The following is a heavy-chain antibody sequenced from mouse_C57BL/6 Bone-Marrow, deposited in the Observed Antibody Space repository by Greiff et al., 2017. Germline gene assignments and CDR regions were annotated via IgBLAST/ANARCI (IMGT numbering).Heavy chain of an antibody. J-gene: IGHJ4*01. D-gene: IGHD1-1*01. CDR2: ISYDGSN. CDR1: GYSITSGYY. CDR3: ARDQEFYYYGSSPYAMDY. V-gene: IGHV3-6*01. Sequence: EVKLEESGPGLVKPSQSLSLTCSVTGYSITSGYYWNWIRQFPGNKLEWMGYISYDGSNNYNPSLKNRISITRDTSKHQFFLKLNSVTTEDTATYYCARDQEFYYYGSSPYAMDYWGQGTSVTVSS.